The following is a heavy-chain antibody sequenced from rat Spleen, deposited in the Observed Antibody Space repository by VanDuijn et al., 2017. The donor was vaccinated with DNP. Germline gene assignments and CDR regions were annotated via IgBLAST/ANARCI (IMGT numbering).Heavy chain of an antibody. J-gene: IGHJ2*01. CDR3: TTDFERGY. Sequence: EVQLVESGGGLVQPGRSLKLSCAASGFTFSDYYMAWVRQAPTKGLELVAYISYAGGSTYHGDSVKGRFTISRDNAKSILYLQMDSLRSEDTATFYCTTDFERGYWGQGVMVTVSS. V-gene: IGHV5-20*01. D-gene: IGHD1-11*01. CDR1: GFTFSDYY. CDR2: ISYAGGST.